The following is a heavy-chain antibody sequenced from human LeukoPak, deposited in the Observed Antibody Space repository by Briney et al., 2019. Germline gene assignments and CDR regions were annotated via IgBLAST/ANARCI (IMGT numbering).Heavy chain of an antibody. CDR2: IYPGDSDT. CDR1: GYSFTSYW. J-gene: IGHJ4*02. Sequence: GESLKISCKGSGYSFTSYWIGWVRHLPGKGLEWMGIIYPGDSDTRYSPSFQGQVTISADKSTSTAYLQWSSLKASDTAMYYCARRSSGWYQDYWGQGTLVTVSS. D-gene: IGHD6-19*01. CDR3: ARRSSGWYQDY. V-gene: IGHV5-51*01.